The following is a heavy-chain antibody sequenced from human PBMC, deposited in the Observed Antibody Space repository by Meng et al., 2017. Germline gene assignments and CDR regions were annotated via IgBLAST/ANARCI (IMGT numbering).Heavy chain of an antibody. V-gene: IGHV1-69*05. J-gene: IGHJ5*02. CDR2: IIPIFGTA. CDR3: ARGGIAAALPWFDP. CDR1: GGTFSSYA. Sequence: VLLVQSGVEVNKPGSSVKVACKASGGTFSSYAISWVRQAPGQGLEWMGGIIPIFGTANYAQKFQGRVTITTDESTSTAYMELSSLRSEDTAVYYCARGGIAAALPWFDPWGQGTLVTVSS. D-gene: IGHD6-13*01.